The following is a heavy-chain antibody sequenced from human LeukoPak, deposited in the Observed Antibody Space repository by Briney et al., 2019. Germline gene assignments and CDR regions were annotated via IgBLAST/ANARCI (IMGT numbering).Heavy chain of an antibody. CDR1: GGSISSSSYY. D-gene: IGHD3-3*01. CDR2: MHYTGST. V-gene: IGHV4-39*01. Sequence: SETLSLTCAVSGGSISSSSYYWGWIRQPPGKGLEWIGNMHYTGSTSYNPSLKSRVTISVDKSKDQLSLKVTSVTAADTAVYYCAKTTFGVIRYWYFDLWGRGTLVTVSS. J-gene: IGHJ2*01. CDR3: AKTTFGVIRYWYFDL.